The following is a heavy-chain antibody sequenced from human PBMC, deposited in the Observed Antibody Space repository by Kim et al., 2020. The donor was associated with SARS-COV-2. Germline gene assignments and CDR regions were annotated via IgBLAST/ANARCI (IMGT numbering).Heavy chain of an antibody. V-gene: IGHV6-1*01. CDR3: ARDSVRHFDY. D-gene: IGHD6-6*01. J-gene: IGHJ4*02. CDR2: YN. Sequence: YNDYHVSVKSRITSNPDTSKNQFSLQLNSVTPEDTAVYYCARDSVRHFDYWGQGTLVTVSS.